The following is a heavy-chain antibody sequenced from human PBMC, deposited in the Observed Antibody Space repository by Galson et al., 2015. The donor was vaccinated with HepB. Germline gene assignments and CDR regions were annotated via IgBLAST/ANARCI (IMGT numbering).Heavy chain of an antibody. D-gene: IGHD3-22*01. CDR3: ARGRYYEGFDY. J-gene: IGHJ4*02. Sequence: SLRLSCAASGFTFSSYAMSWVRQAPGKGLEWISAITGSGGNTYYADSVKGRFTISRDNSKNTLSLQMNSLRAEDTAVYYCARGRYYEGFDYWGQGTLVTVSS. CDR2: ITGSGGNT. CDR1: GFTFSSYA. V-gene: IGHV3-23*01.